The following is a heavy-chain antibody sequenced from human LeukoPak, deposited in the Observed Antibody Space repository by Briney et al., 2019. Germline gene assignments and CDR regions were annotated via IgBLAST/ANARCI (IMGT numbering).Heavy chain of an antibody. CDR1: GGSISSSNW. CDR3: GRHVGRFTHYFDS. J-gene: IGHJ4*02. CDR2: IFYSGSS. V-gene: IGHV4-4*02. D-gene: IGHD1-26*01. Sequence: SGTLSLTCAVSGGSISSSNWWSWVRQPPGKGLEWIGGIFYSGSSYYNPSLKSRVTISVDTSKNQFSLKMNSVTAADTAVYFCGRHVGRFTHYFDSWGQGTLVAVSS.